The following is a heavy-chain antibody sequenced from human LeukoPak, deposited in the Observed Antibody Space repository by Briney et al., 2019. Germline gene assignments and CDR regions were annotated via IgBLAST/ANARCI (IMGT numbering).Heavy chain of an antibody. V-gene: IGHV1-58*02. Sequence: GTSVKVSCKASGFTFTSSAMQWVRQARGQRLEWIGWIVVGSGNTNYAQKFQERVTITMDMSTSTAYMELSSLRSEDTAVYYCAADPYYYGSGSYYPNPPAYWGQGTLVTVSS. CDR1: GFTFTSSA. D-gene: IGHD3-10*01. CDR3: AADPYYYGSGSYYPNPPAY. CDR2: IVVGSGNT. J-gene: IGHJ4*02.